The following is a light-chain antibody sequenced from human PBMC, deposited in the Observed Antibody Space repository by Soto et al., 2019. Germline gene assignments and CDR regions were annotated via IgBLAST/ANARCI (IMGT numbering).Light chain of an antibody. Sequence: DIQMTQSPSTLSASVGDRVTITCRASQSISSWLAWYQQKPGKAPKLLIYKASSLESGVPSRFSGSGSGTEYTLTISSLQPDDVATSYCQQYNSYAYTFGQGTKLEIK. V-gene: IGKV1-5*03. J-gene: IGKJ2*01. CDR3: QQYNSYAYT. CDR1: QSISSW. CDR2: KAS.